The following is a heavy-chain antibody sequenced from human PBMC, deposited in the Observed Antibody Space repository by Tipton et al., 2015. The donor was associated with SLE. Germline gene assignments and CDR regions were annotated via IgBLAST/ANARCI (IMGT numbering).Heavy chain of an antibody. CDR3: ASGLCSGIGCAPIDY. CDR1: GFTFSNYA. J-gene: IGHJ4*02. D-gene: IGHD2-2*01. CDR2: ILYDGSD. Sequence: SGFTFSNYAMHWVRQGPGKGLEWVALILYDGSDNYADSVKGRFTISRDNSKNAVYLQINSLRSEDSAVYYCASGLCSGIGCAPIDYWGQGTLVTVSS. V-gene: IGHV3-30*04.